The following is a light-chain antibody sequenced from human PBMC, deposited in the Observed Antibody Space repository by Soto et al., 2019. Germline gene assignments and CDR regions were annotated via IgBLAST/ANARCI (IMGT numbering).Light chain of an antibody. CDR1: QSVSSNY. J-gene: IGKJ2*01. CDR3: QQYGDWPPDT. CDR2: GAS. V-gene: IGKV3-20*01. Sequence: EIVLTQSPGTLSLSPGERATLSCRASQSVSSNYLAWYQQKPGQAPRLLIYGASTMATGIPDRFSGSGSGTDFSLTISRLEPEDFAVYYCQQYGDWPPDTFGQGTKVEI.